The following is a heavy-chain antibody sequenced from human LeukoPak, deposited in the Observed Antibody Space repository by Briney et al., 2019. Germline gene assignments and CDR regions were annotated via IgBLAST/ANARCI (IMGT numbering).Heavy chain of an antibody. V-gene: IGHV3-21*01. J-gene: IGHJ3*02. CDR3: ASGSSSWYDASDI. Sequence: GGSLRLSCAASGFTFSSYSMNWVRQAPGKGLEWVSSISSGSTYIYYAGSVKGRFTISRDNAKNSLYLQMNSLRAEDTAVYYCASGSSSWYDASDIWGQGTMVTVSS. CDR2: ISSGSTYI. CDR1: GFTFSSYS. D-gene: IGHD6-13*01.